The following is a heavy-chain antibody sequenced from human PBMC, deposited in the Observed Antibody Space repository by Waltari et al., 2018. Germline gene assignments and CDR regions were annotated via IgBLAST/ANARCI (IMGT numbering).Heavy chain of an antibody. Sequence: DVQLVESGGALVQPGGSLRLSWAASGITFSDYSRNWVRQAPGKGLGWVAYISTRSTSKDYADSVRGRFTISRDNAKNSLYLQMNSLTAEDTGVYYCASEYSSGWATNHWGQGTLVTVSS. J-gene: IGHJ4*02. CDR1: GITFSDYS. CDR3: ASEYSSGWATNH. V-gene: IGHV3-48*01. CDR2: ISTRSTSK. D-gene: IGHD6-19*01.